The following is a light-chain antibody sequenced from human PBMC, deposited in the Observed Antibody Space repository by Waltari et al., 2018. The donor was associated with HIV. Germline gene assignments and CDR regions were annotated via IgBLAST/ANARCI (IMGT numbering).Light chain of an antibody. CDR1: QSISTW. J-gene: IGKJ3*01. Sequence: IQMTQSPSTMSASVGDRVTSTCRASQSISTWLAWYQQKPGKAPKLLIYKSSTLDGGVPSRFSGRGSGTEFTLTISGLQPDDFATYYCQQYHTFTFTFGPGTVVVVK. CDR3: QQYHTFTFT. V-gene: IGKV1-5*03. CDR2: KSS.